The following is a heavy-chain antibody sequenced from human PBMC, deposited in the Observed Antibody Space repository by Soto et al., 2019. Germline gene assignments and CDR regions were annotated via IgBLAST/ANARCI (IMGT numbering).Heavy chain of an antibody. CDR3: ARGDNCSGGSCYGYYYYYYMDV. D-gene: IGHD2-15*01. CDR1: GGSISSYY. Sequence: SETLSLSCTVSGGSISSYYWSWIRQPPGQGLEWIGYIYYSGSTNYNPSLKSRVTISVDTSKNQFSLKLSSVTAADTAVYYCARGDNCSGGSCYGYYYYYYMDVWGKWTTVT. CDR2: IYYSGST. J-gene: IGHJ6*03. V-gene: IGHV4-59*01.